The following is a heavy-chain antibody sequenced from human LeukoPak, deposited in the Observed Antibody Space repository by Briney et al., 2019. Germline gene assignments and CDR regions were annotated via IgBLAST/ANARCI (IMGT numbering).Heavy chain of an antibody. D-gene: IGHD1-1*01. CDR1: GFTFSTYW. J-gene: IGHJ4*02. Sequence: GGSLRLSCAASGFTFSTYWMHWVRQAPGKGLEWVSGITWNSNGIAYADSVKGRFTISRDNAKNSLYVQIDSLRPEDTAFYYCAKDKGKTGTGTIDSWGQGTLVTVSS. CDR3: AKDKGKTGTGTIDS. CDR2: ITWNSNGI. V-gene: IGHV3-9*01.